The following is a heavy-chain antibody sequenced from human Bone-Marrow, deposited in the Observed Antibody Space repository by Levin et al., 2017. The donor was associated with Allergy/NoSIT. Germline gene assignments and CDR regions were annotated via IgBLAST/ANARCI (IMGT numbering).Heavy chain of an antibody. CDR1: GGSVSSSVYY. V-gene: IGHV4-39*01. J-gene: IGHJ5*02. CDR2: IYYSVTT. Sequence: SCTVSGGSVSSSVYYWAWIRQPPGKGLEWIGSIYYSVTTHYNPSLKSRVTISVDTSKNRFSLRLKSVTAADTAVYYCARLEDSSGYYEGWFDPWGQGTLVTVSS. CDR3: ARLEDSSGYYEGWFDP. D-gene: IGHD3-22*01.